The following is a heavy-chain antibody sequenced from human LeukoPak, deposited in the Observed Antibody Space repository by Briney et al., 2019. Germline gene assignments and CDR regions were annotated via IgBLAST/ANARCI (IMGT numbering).Heavy chain of an antibody. CDR3: ARHGSGSPDY. J-gene: IGHJ4*02. Sequence: GESLKISCKGSGYSFISYGIGWVRQMPGKGLEWMGILYLGDSDTRYSPSFQGQVTISGDKSNSTAYLQWSSLKASDTAMYYCARHGSGSPDYWGQGTLVTVSS. V-gene: IGHV5-51*01. CDR1: GYSFISYG. CDR2: LYLGDSDT. D-gene: IGHD3-3*01.